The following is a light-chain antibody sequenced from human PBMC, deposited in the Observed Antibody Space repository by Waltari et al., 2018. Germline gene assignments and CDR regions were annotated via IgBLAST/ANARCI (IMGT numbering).Light chain of an antibody. V-gene: IGLV3-21*02. Sequence: SSVLTQAPSVSVAPGQTATVTCGGDNIGSRSDHWYQQKPGRAPVLVVYLDRDRPSGIPERFSGSKSGNAATLTISRVEAGDEADYYCHVWDANTVMFGGGTKLTVL. CDR2: LDR. J-gene: IGLJ3*02. CDR3: HVWDANTVM. CDR1: NIGSRS.